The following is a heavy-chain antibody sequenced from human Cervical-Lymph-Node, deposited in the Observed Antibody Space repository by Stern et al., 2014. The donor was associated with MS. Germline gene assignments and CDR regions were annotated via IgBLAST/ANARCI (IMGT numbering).Heavy chain of an antibody. D-gene: IGHD4-17*01. CDR2: INPNGGRT. J-gene: IGHJ4*02. V-gene: IGHV1-46*01. CDR3: ARPLPYAN. CDR1: GYSISNYS. Sequence: QLLESGAEVKQPGASVKLSCTASGYSISNYSIHWVRQAPGQGLVWMGMINPNGGRTPYAQKFQGRVTMTWDTSTTTVYMELSSLRSEDTAFYYCARPLPYANWGQGTLVTVSS.